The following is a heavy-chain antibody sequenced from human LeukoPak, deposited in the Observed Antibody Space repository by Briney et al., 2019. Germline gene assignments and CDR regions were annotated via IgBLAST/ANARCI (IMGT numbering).Heavy chain of an antibody. CDR1: GGTFSSYA. CDR2: INAGNGNT. V-gene: IGHV1-3*01. CDR3: ARPDIVVD. Sequence: GSSVKVSCKASGGTFSSYAISWVRQAPGQRLEWMGWINAGNGNTKYSQKFQGRVTITRDTSASTAYMELSSLRSEDTAVYYCARPDIVVDWGQGTLVTVSS. J-gene: IGHJ4*02. D-gene: IGHD2-15*01.